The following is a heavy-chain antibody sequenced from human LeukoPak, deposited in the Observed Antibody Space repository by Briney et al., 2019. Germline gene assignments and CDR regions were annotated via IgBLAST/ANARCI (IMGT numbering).Heavy chain of an antibody. Sequence: SVKVSCKASGYTFTSYGISWVRQAPGQGLEWMGGIIPVFGTANYAEKFQDRVTITADKSTSTAYMELSSLRSEDTAMYYCAINQAGYCGGGSCYRHEFYYMDVWGKGTSVTVSS. CDR2: IIPVFGTA. D-gene: IGHD2-15*01. V-gene: IGHV1-69*06. CDR1: GYTFTSYG. CDR3: AINQAGYCGGGSCYRHEFYYMDV. J-gene: IGHJ6*03.